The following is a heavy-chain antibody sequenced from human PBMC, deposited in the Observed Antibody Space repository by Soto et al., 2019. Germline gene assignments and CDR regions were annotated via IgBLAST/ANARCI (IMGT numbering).Heavy chain of an antibody. V-gene: IGHV3-23*01. CDR2: IIASGTYS. J-gene: IGHJ3*01. D-gene: IGHD4-17*01. CDR3: AKDPNGDYIGAFDF. CDR1: GFTFSDYA. Sequence: QLLESGGGLVQSGGSLRLSCAASGFTFSDYAMTWVRQAPGKGLEWVSGIIASGTYSKYADSVNGRFTISRDNAKNTLYLQMNGLRVEDTAVYFCAKDPNGDYIGAFDFWGQGTMVTVSS.